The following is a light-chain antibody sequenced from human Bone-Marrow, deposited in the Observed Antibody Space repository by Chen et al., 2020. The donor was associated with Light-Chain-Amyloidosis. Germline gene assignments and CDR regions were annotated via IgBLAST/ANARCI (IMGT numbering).Light chain of an antibody. V-gene: IGKV3-20*01. CDR1: QSVSSGF. CDR3: QQYGSSPYT. CDR2: SAA. Sequence: DIVLTQSPGTLSFSPGDRATLSCRASQSVSSGFLPWYQQIPGQAPRLLIHSAASRATDTPDRFRGSGYGTDFILSITRLEPEDVAVYYCQQYGSSPYTFGQGTKLEMK. J-gene: IGKJ2*01.